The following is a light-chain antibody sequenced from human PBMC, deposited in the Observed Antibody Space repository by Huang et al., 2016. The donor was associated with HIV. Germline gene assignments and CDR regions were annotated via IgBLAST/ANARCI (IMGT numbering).Light chain of an antibody. V-gene: IGKV3-20*01. CDR2: DAS. J-gene: IGKJ1*01. CDR1: QSLNRGF. CDR3: HHSGAALWA. Sequence: EIVLTQSPGTLSLSPGERAILSCRASQSLNRGFLAWYRQRPGQAPPLLIYDASSRASGVADRFVGRGSGTGFTLALNGLEPRDVGVFFCHHSGAALWAFGQGTRVEVK.